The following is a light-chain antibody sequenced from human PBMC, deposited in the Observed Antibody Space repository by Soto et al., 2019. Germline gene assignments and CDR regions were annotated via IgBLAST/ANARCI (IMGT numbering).Light chain of an antibody. Sequence: IQITQPASTLPAPVVGRVTITCRASQSISNWLAWYQQKPGTAPKVLIYHASNLQSGVPSRFSGSGSGTEFTLTISSLQPDDFATYYCLQDHDDSWTFGQRTKV. CDR3: LQDHDDSWT. J-gene: IGKJ1*01. CDR1: QSISNW. CDR2: HAS. V-gene: IGKV1-5*01.